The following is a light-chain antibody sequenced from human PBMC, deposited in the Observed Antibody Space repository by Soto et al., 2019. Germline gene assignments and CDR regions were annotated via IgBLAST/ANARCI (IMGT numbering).Light chain of an antibody. CDR2: DAS. CDR1: QSISSW. V-gene: IGKV1-5*01. CDR3: QQYGNSPRLT. J-gene: IGKJ4*01. Sequence: DIQMTQSPSTLSASVGDRVTITCRASQSISSWLAWYQQKPGKAPKLLIFDASSLESGVPSRFSGSGSGTDFTLTISSLEPEDFAVYYCQQYGNSPRLTFGGGTKVDIK.